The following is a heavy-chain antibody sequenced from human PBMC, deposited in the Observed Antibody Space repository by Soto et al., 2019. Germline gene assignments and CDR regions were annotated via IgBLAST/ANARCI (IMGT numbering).Heavy chain of an antibody. CDR3: AGDGKDYGDFAGLDC. CDR1: GFTFSNYG. Sequence: QVQLVESGGGVVQPGRSLRLSCAASGFTFSNYGMHWVRQAPGKGLEWVAGIYYDGSNKFYADSVKGRFTISRDNSKNTLYLQMNRLRVEATAVYYCAGDGKDYGDFAGLDCWGQGTLVTVFS. CDR2: IYYDGSNK. J-gene: IGHJ4*02. D-gene: IGHD4-17*01. V-gene: IGHV3-30*03.